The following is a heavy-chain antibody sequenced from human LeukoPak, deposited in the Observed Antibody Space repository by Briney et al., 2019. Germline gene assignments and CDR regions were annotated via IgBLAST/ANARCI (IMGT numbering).Heavy chain of an antibody. J-gene: IGHJ4*02. V-gene: IGHV3-48*03. Sequence: GGSLRLSCAASGFNFSSYEMNWVRQTPGKGLEWVSYISSSGSTKHYADSVKGRFTISRDNAKNSLYLQMNSLRAEDTAVYYCARDPYYGDYVVWGQGTLVTVSS. CDR1: GFNFSSYE. CDR3: ARDPYYGDYVV. D-gene: IGHD4-17*01. CDR2: ISSSGSTK.